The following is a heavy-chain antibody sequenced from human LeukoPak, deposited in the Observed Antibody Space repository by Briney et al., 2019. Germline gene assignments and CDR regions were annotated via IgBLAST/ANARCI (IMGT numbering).Heavy chain of an antibody. Sequence: GASVNVSCQASGYNFNTYDINWVRQATGQGLEWMGWMNPNSGNTGYAQEFQGRVTITRNTSISTAYMELSSLRSEDTAVYYCASNYDFWSGFHRKGDAFDIWGQGTMVTVSS. CDR2: MNPNSGNT. CDR1: GYNFNTYD. CDR3: ASNYDFWSGFHRKGDAFDI. D-gene: IGHD3-3*01. J-gene: IGHJ3*02. V-gene: IGHV1-8*01.